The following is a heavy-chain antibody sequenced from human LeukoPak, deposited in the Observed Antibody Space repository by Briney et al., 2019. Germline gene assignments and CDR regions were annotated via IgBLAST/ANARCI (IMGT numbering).Heavy chain of an antibody. CDR2: IHPTVGDT. CDR1: GYTFTSYY. Sequence: ASVKVSCKASGYTFTSYYLHWVRQAPGQGLEWMGIIHPTVGDTTYAQKFQGRVPMTRGMSTGTVYMDLSSLRSEDTAVYYCARYGFSSVWQGGWHAFDIWGQGTTVTVSS. D-gene: IGHD6-25*01. J-gene: IGHJ3*02. V-gene: IGHV1-46*01. CDR3: ARYGFSSVWQGGWHAFDI.